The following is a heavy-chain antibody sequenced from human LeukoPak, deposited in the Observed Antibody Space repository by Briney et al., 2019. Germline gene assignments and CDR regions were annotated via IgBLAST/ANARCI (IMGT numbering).Heavy chain of an antibody. D-gene: IGHD6-19*01. Sequence: ASVKVSCKASGGTFSSYAISWVRQAPGQGLEWMGGIIPIFGTANYAQKFQGRVTITADKSTSTAYMELSSLRSEDTAVYYCARADTAVAVYYYYYMDVWGKGTTVTVSS. J-gene: IGHJ6*03. CDR3: ARADTAVAVYYYYYMDV. V-gene: IGHV1-69*06. CDR2: IIPIFGTA. CDR1: GGTFSSYA.